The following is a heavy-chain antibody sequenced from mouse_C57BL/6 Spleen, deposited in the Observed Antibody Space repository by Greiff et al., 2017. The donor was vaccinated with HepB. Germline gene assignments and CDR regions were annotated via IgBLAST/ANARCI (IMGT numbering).Heavy chain of an antibody. J-gene: IGHJ3*01. Sequence: QVHVKQSGAELAKPGASVKLSCKASGYTFTSYWMHWVKQRPGQGLEWIGYINPSSGYTKYNQKFKDKAILTADKSSSTAYMELRSLTSEDSAVYYCTNDYWGQGTLVTVSA. D-gene: IGHD1-3*01. CDR2: INPSSGYT. CDR1: GYTFTSYW. CDR3: TNDY. V-gene: IGHV1-7*01.